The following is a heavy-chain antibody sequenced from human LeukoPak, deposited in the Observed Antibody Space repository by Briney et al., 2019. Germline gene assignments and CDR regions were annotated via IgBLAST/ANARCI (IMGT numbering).Heavy chain of an antibody. CDR3: ARRRSRPGLGIAACRKHYFDY. V-gene: IGHV4-59*12. CDR1: GGSISSYY. CDR2: IYYNERP. D-gene: IGHD6-6*01. Sequence: SETLSLTCTVSGGSISSYYWSWIRQPPGKELECTGYIYYNERPNYNPSLKSRVTISVDTSKNQFSLKLSSVTAADTAVYYCARRRSRPGLGIAACRKHYFDYWGQGTLVTVSS. J-gene: IGHJ4*02.